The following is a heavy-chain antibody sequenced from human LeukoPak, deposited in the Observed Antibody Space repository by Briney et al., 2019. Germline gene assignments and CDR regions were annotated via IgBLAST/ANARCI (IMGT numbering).Heavy chain of an antibody. Sequence: GGSLRLSCAASGFTFSSYWMSWVRQAPGKGLEWVANIKQAGSEKYYVDSVKGRFTISRDNVENSLYLQMNSLRAEDTAVYYCARARGFFDYCGQGTLVTVTS. CDR3: ARARGFFDY. D-gene: IGHD3-10*01. CDR2: IKQAGSEK. CDR1: GFTFSSYW. J-gene: IGHJ4*02. V-gene: IGHV3-7*01.